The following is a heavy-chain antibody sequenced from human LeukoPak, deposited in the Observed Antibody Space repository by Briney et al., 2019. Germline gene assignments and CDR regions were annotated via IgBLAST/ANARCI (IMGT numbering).Heavy chain of an antibody. CDR3: AKPRRYGDYMYYFDY. CDR1: GFTFSSYA. Sequence: PGGSLRLSCAASGFTFSSYAMSWVRQAPGKGLEWVSAISGSGGSTYYADSVKGRFTISRDNSKNTLYLQMNSLRAEDTAVYYCAKPRRYGDYMYYFDYWGQGTLVTVSS. CDR2: ISGSGGST. D-gene: IGHD4-17*01. V-gene: IGHV3-23*01. J-gene: IGHJ4*02.